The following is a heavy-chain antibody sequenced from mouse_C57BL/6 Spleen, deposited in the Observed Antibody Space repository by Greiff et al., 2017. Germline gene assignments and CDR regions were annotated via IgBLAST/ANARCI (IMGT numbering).Heavy chain of an antibody. V-gene: IGHV2-9-1*01. D-gene: IGHD2-4*01. CDR1: GFSLTSYA. CDR2: IWTCGGT. J-gene: IGHJ2*01. CDR3: ARSNYDYDGYFDY. Sequence: QVQLKESGPGLVAPSQSLSITCTVSGFSLTSYAISWVRQPPGKGLEWLGVIWTCGGTNYNSPLKSRLSICKDNSKSQVFLKMNSLQTDDTARYYCARSNYDYDGYFDYWGQGTTLTGSS.